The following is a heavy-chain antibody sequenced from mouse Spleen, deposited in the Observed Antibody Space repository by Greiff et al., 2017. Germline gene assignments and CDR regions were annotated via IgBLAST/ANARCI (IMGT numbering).Heavy chain of an antibody. V-gene: IGHV1-82*01. Sequence: QVQLQQSGPELVKPGASVKISCKASGYAFSSSWMNWVKQRPGKGLEWIGRIYPGDGDTNYNGKFKGKATLTADKSSSTAYMQLSSLTSEDSAVYFCARDWVHYYGYYFDYWGQGTTLTVSS. CDR2: IYPGDGDT. D-gene: IGHD1-2*01. J-gene: IGHJ2*01. CDR3: ARDWVHYYGYYFDY. CDR1: GYAFSSSW.